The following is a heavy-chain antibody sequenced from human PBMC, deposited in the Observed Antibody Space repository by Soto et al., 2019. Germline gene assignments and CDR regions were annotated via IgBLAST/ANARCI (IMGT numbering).Heavy chain of an antibody. J-gene: IGHJ4*02. CDR3: ARHFFSGKGTPSSTSCLFHY. CDR1: GYSFTSYW. CDR2: IYPGDSDT. D-gene: IGHD2-2*01. V-gene: IGHV5-51*01. Sequence: RGESLKISCKASGYSFTSYWIGWVRQMPGKGLEWMGIIYPGDSDTRYSPSFQGQVTISADKSINTAYLQWSSLKASDTAMYYCARHFFSGKGTPSSTSCLFHYWGQGTLVTVSS.